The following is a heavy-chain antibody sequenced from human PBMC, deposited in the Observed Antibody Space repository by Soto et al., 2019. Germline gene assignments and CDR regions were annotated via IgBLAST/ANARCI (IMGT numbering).Heavy chain of an antibody. CDR3: VRDLAPVVRGVLSSGMDV. V-gene: IGHV1-69*01. D-gene: IGHD3-10*02. CDR2: IIPMFGTT. J-gene: IGHJ6*02. CDR1: GGTFSNYA. Sequence: QVQLVQSGAEIKKTGSSVTVSCKASGGTFSNYAINWVRQAPGQGLEWMGGIIPMFGTTYYAQRFEGRVTITADESTNTAYMELSSLRSEDTAVFYCVRDLAPVVRGVLSSGMDVWGQGTTVTVSS.